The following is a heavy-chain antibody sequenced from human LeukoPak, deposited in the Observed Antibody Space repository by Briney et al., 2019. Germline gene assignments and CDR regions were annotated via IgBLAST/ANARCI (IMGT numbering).Heavy chain of an antibody. J-gene: IGHJ3*02. D-gene: IGHD1-26*01. Sequence: PGGSLRLSCAASGFTFSSYEMNWVRQAPGKGLEWVSYISSSGSTIYYADSVKGRFTISRDNAKNSLYLQMNSLRAEGTAVYYCARDFGSYYGSAFDIWGQGTMVTVSS. CDR2: ISSSGSTI. CDR1: GFTFSSYE. CDR3: ARDFGSYYGSAFDI. V-gene: IGHV3-48*03.